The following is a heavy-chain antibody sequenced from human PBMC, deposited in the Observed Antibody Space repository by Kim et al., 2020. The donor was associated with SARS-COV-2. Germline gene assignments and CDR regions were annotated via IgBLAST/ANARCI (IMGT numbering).Heavy chain of an antibody. V-gene: IGHV3-23*01. Sequence: GGSLRLSCAASGFTFRSYALSWVRQAPGKGLEWVSGISGSRGDTYYADSVQGRFTISRDNSKNALNLEMNSLRAEDTALYYCAKVTTITAPFYDYWGQGT. J-gene: IGHJ4*02. D-gene: IGHD4-4*01. CDR2: ISGSRGDT. CDR3: AKVTTITAPFYDY. CDR1: GFTFRSYA.